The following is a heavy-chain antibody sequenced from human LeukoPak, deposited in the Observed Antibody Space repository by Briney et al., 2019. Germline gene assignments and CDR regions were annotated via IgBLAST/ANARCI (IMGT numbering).Heavy chain of an antibody. J-gene: IGHJ3*02. CDR1: GYSFANYW. Sequence: GESLKISCKGSGYSFANYWIGWVRQMPGKGLEWKGIIYPGDSDTRYSPSFQGQATISADKSITTAYLQWSSLKASDTAMYYCARLTSAFDIWGQGTMVTVSS. CDR2: IYPGDSDT. V-gene: IGHV5-51*01. CDR3: ARLTSAFDI.